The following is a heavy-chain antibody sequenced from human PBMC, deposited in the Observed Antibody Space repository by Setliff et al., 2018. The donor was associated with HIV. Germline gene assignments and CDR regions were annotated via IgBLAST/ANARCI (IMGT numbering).Heavy chain of an antibody. J-gene: IGHJ3*02. V-gene: IGHV1-18*01. Sequence: GASVKVSCKASGYSFINYGINWVRQAPGQGLEWMGWISTFNGDTNFAQKFQGRVSMTTETSTTTAYLELRSLRSDDTAVYYCARGYGAFDIWGQGTMVTVSS. CDR3: ARGYGAFDI. D-gene: IGHD4-17*01. CDR2: ISTFNGDT. CDR1: GYSFINYG.